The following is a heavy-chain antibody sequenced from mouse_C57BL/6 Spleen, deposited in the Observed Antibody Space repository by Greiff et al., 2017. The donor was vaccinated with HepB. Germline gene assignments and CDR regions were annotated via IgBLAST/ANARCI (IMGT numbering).Heavy chain of an antibody. CDR2: ISNGGGST. J-gene: IGHJ4*01. V-gene: IGHV5-12*01. D-gene: IGHD2-3*01. Sequence: EVQRVESGGGLVQPGGSLKLSCAASGFTFSDYYMYWVRQTPEKRLEWVAYISNGGGSTYYPDTVKGRFTISRDNAKNTLYLQMSRLKSEDTAMYYCARHDDGYYDYAMDYWGQGTSVTVSS. CDR3: ARHDDGYYDYAMDY. CDR1: GFTFSDYY.